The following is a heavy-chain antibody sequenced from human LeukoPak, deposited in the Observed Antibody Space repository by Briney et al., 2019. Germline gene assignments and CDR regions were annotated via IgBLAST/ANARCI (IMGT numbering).Heavy chain of an antibody. Sequence: GGSLRLSCAASGFTFSIYAMSWVRQAPGKGLEWVSAIGDTTYYADSVEGRFTISRDNSKNTLYLQMNSLRADDAAIYYCAKAFAFVGANFFDYWGQGTLVTVSS. CDR2: IGDTT. CDR1: GFTFSIYA. CDR3: AKAFAFVGANFFDY. V-gene: IGHV3-23*01. D-gene: IGHD1-26*01. J-gene: IGHJ4*02.